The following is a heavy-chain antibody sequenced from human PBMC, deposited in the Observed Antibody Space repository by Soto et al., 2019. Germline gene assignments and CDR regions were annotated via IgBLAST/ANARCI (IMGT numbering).Heavy chain of an antibody. CDR3: ARGLTTGVTPRYFNL. J-gene: IGHJ2*01. CDR1: GGSFSGYY. D-gene: IGHD3-22*01. V-gene: IGHV4-34*01. Sequence: SETLSLTCAVYGGSFSGYYWTWMRQPPGKGLEWIGEINDSGSTNYNPSLKSRATISVDTSKNQFSLKLSPVTAADTAVYYCARGLTTGVTPRYFNLWGRGTLVTVSS. CDR2: INDSGST.